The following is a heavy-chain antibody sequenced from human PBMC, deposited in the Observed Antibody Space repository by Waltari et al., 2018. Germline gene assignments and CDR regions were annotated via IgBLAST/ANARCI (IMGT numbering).Heavy chain of an antibody. V-gene: IGHV3-30*16. CDR3: ARTQYSFDFDC. J-gene: IGHJ4*02. CDR2: ISSDGSDK. D-gene: IGHD4-4*01. CDR1: GFPFSTYA. Sequence: QVQLVESGGGVVQRGGSLRLSCSGSGFPFSTYAIHWVRQAPGTGLEWMTFISSDGSDKFYADSVRGRFSISRDNSKNSVFLEADSLRPEDTAIYYCARTQYSFDFDCWGQGTLVTVSP.